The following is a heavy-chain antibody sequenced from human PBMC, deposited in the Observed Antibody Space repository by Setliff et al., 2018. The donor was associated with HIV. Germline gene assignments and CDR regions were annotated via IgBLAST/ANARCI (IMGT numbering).Heavy chain of an antibody. CDR2: IKSKTDGGTT. V-gene: IGHV3-15*01. CDR1: GFSFSHAW. Sequence: PGGSLRLSCAASGFSFSHAWMTWVRQAPGQGLEWVALIKSKTDGGTTDYAAPVRGRFIVSRDDSKNTLFLQMNSLRIEDTAIYYCSRMEYNTLGIYFYYYYMDVWGKGTTVTVSS. D-gene: IGHD1-20*01. CDR3: SRMEYNTLGIYFYYYYMDV. J-gene: IGHJ6*03.